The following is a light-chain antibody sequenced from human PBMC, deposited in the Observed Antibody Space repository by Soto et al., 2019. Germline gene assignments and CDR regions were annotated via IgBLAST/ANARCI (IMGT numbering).Light chain of an antibody. V-gene: IGLV1-47*01. CDR1: SSNIEINY. Sequence: QSVLTQPPSASGPPGQRVTISCSGSSSNIEINYVYWYQHLPGMAPKLLIYGDNHRPSGVPDRFSGSKSGSSASLAISGLRSDDEGDYYCAAWDDSLGGRGLFGGGTKLTVL. CDR2: GDN. CDR3: AAWDDSLGGRGL. J-gene: IGLJ2*01.